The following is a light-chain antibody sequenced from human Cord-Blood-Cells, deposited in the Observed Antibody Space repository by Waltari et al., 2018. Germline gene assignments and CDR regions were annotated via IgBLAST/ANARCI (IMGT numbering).Light chain of an antibody. V-gene: IGLV2-14*01. Sequence: QSALTQPASVSGSPGPSITISCTGTSSNVGGYNYVSWYQQHPGKAPLRMFYDVSNRPSGVSNRFAGSKYGNTASLTISGLQAEDDADYYCSSYTSSSVVFGGGTKLTVL. CDR1: SSNVGGYNY. CDR2: DVS. J-gene: IGLJ2*01. CDR3: SSYTSSSVV.